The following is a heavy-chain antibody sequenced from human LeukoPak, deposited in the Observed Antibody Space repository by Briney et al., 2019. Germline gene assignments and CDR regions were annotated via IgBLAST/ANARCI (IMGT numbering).Heavy chain of an antibody. J-gene: IGHJ4*02. CDR1: VFPFTNYW. Sequence: PGGSLRLSPAPSVFPFTNYWMHSVPQTPGKGLVCVSRVNSDGSTTNYADSVKGRFTISRDNAENTLYMRMNSLRPEDTAVYYCARGYYSSSRFDSWGQGTLVTVSS. V-gene: IGHV3-74*01. CDR3: ARGYYSSSRFDS. CDR2: VNSDGSTT. D-gene: IGHD6-13*01.